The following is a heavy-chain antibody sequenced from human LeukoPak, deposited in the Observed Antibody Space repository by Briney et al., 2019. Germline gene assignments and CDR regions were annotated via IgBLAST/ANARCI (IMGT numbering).Heavy chain of an antibody. Sequence: GGSLRLSCAASGYTFSSYWMSWVRQAPGKGLEWVANIKQDGSEKYYVDSVKGRFTISRDNAKNSLYLQMNSLRAEDTAVYYCARQDCSSTSCYLDWGQGTLVTVSS. CDR2: IKQDGSEK. J-gene: IGHJ4*02. CDR1: GYTFSSYW. CDR3: ARQDCSSTSCYLD. V-gene: IGHV3-7*01. D-gene: IGHD2-2*01.